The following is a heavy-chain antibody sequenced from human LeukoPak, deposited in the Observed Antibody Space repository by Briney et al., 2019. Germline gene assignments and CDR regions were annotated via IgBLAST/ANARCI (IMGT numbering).Heavy chain of an antibody. CDR3: ATAPRGGDYEDY. J-gene: IGHJ4*02. V-gene: IGHV3-33*01. D-gene: IGHD4-17*01. CDR1: GFTFSNYG. Sequence: GGSLRLSCAASGFTFSNYGMHLVRQAPGKGLEWVAVIWYEGSNKYYADSVKGRFTISRDNSKNTLYMQMNSLRVEDTAVYYCATAPRGGDYEDYWGQGTLVTVSS. CDR2: IWYEGSNK.